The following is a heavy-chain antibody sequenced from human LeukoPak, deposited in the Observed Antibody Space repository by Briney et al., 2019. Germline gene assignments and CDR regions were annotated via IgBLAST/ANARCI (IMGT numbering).Heavy chain of an antibody. Sequence: SETLSLTCTVSGGSISSSSYYWGWIRQPPGKGLEWIGSIYYSGSTYYNPSLKSRVTISVDTSKNQFSLKLSSVTAADTAVYYCARHRNDFWSGYYPSTPSDYWGQGTLVTVSS. V-gene: IGHV4-39*01. D-gene: IGHD3-3*01. CDR1: GGSISSSSYY. J-gene: IGHJ4*02. CDR2: IYYSGST. CDR3: ARHRNDFWSGYYPSTPSDY.